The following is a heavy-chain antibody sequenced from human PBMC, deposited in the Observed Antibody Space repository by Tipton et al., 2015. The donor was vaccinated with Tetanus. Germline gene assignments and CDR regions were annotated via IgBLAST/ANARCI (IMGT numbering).Heavy chain of an antibody. D-gene: IGHD3-22*01. CDR2: IFHSGST. CDR1: GGPITSGNYY. CDR3: ARQQPGLYYYVVDH. V-gene: IGHV4-31*02. Sequence: LRLSCTVSGGPITSGNYYWSWIRQHPGKGLEWIGDIFHSGSTYYNLSLKSRVVISVDTSKNQFSLRLNSVTAADTAVYYCARQQPGLYYYVVDHWSQGTLVTV. J-gene: IGHJ4*02.